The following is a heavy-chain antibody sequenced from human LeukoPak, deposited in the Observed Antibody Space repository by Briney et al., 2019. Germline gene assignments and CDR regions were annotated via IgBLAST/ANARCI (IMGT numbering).Heavy chain of an antibody. CDR1: GFFASSNY. D-gene: IGHD2-2*01. Sequence: GGSLRLSCAASGFFASSNYMSWVCQAPGKGLEWVSVINGGDATSYVDSVRGRFTISRDSSKNTVYFQMNSLRPEDTAVYFCARICSNPSCQQDVWGKGTTVTVSS. CDR3: ARICSNPSCQQDV. V-gene: IGHV3-66*02. CDR2: INGGDAT. J-gene: IGHJ6*04.